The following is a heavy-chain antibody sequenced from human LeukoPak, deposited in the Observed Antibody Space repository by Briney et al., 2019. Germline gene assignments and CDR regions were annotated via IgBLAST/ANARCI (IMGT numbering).Heavy chain of an antibody. CDR2: ISGNAFST. CDR1: GFTFSNYA. J-gene: IGHJ4*02. Sequence: GGSLRLSCAASGFTFSNYAMSWVRQAPGKGLEWVSGISGNAFSTYYADSVKGRFTISRDNSKNTLSLRMNSLRAEDTAVYYCAKDRYSSGWYYFDFWGQGTLVTVSS. V-gene: IGHV3-23*01. CDR3: AKDRYSSGWYYFDF. D-gene: IGHD6-19*01.